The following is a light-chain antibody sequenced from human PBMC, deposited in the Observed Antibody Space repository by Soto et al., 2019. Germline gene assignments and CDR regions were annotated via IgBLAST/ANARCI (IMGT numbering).Light chain of an antibody. V-gene: IGKV3-15*01. CDR3: QQYNNWPPWT. CDR2: GAS. J-gene: IGKJ2*02. Sequence: EIVMTQSPATLSVSPGERATLSCRASQSVSSNLAWYQQKPGQAPRLLIYGASTRATGIPARFSGSGSGTEFTLTISSLQSEDFAVYYCQQYNNWPPWTFGQGTKLETK. CDR1: QSVSSN.